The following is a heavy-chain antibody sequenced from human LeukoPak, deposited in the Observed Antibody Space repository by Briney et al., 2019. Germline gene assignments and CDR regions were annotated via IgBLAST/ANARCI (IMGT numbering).Heavy chain of an antibody. CDR3: ARTFPCSGGSCDPIYYYYGMDV. D-gene: IGHD2-15*01. CDR1: GFTFSSYA. CDR2: ISGSGGST. J-gene: IGHJ6*02. Sequence: GGSLRLSCAASGFTFSSYAMSWVRQAPGKGLEWVSAISGSGGSTYYADSVKGRFTISRDNSKNTPYPQMNSLRAEDTAVYYCARTFPCSGGSCDPIYYYYGMDVWGQGTTVTVSS. V-gene: IGHV3-23*01.